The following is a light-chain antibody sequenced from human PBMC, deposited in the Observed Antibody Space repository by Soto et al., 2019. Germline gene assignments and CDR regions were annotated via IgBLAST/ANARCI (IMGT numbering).Light chain of an antibody. V-gene: IGKV3-20*01. CDR1: QSVSSSY. CDR3: QQYCSSPPTWT. Sequence: EIVLTQSPGTLSLSPGERATLSCRASQSVSSSYLAWYQQKPGQAPRLLIYRASRRATGIAGRFSGSGSGTHFTLTLSTLEPEDFAVYYCQQYCSSPPTWTFRQGTKVEIK. CDR2: RAS. J-gene: IGKJ1*01.